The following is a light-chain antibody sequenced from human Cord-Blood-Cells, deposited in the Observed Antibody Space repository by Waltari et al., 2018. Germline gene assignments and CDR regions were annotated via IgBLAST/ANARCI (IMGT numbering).Light chain of an antibody. CDR2: GKN. J-gene: IGLJ2*01. V-gene: IGLV3-19*01. CDR3: NSRDSSGNHVV. CDR1: SLRSYY. Sequence: SSELTQDPAVSVALGQTVRITCQGDSLRSYYASWYQQKPGQAPVLVIYGKNKRPSGVPDLFSGSSSGNTASLTITGAQAEDEADYYCNSRDSSGNHVVFGGGTKLTVL.